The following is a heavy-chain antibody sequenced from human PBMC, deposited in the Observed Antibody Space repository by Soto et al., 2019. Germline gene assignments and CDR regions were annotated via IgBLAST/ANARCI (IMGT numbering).Heavy chain of an antibody. CDR3: ARSSPLNIVVVVAATSYYYGMDV. D-gene: IGHD2-15*01. CDR1: GGTFSNYA. V-gene: IGHV1-69*01. Sequence: GASVKVSCKASGGTFSNYAISWVRQAPGQGREWMGGIIPIFGTANYAQRFQGRVTITADESTSTAYMELSSLRSEDTAVYYCARSSPLNIVVVVAATSYYYGMDVWGQGTTVTVSS. J-gene: IGHJ6*02. CDR2: IIPIFGTA.